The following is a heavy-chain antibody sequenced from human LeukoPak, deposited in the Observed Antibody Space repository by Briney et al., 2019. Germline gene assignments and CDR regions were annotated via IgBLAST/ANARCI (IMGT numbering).Heavy chain of an antibody. CDR3: AKDGEAQKWSYFDY. CDR1: GFTFDDYA. Sequence: PGGSLRLSCAASGFTFDDYAMHWVRQAPGKGLEWVPGISWNSGSIGYADSVKGRFTISRDNAKNSLYLQMNSLRAEDTALYYCAKDGEAQKWSYFDYWGQGTLVTVSS. D-gene: IGHD2-15*01. CDR2: ISWNSGSI. V-gene: IGHV3-9*01. J-gene: IGHJ4*02.